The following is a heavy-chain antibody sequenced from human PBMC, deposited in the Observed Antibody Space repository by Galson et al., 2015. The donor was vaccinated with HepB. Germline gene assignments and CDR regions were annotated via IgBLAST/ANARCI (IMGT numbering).Heavy chain of an antibody. CDR3: ARTGIVVVPATDDWYFDL. J-gene: IGHJ2*01. CDR1: GYSFTSYW. CDR2: IYPGDSDT. Sequence: QSGAEVTKPGESLKISCKGSGYSFTSYWIGWVRQMPGKGLEWMGIIYPGDSDTRYSPSFQGQVTISADKSISTAYLQWSSLKASDTAMYYCARTGIVVVPATDDWYFDLWGRGTLVTVSS. D-gene: IGHD2-2*01. V-gene: IGHV5-51*03.